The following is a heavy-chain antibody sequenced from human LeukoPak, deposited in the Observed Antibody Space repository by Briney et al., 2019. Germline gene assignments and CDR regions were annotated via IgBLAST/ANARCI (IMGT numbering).Heavy chain of an antibody. CDR1: GFTFTSSA. Sequence: SVKVSCKASGFTFTSSAVQWVRQARGQRLEWIGWIVVGSGNTNYAQKFQERVTITRDMSTSTAYMELSSLRSEDTAVYYCAATIKEYNRYYYYYYGMDVWGQGTTVTVSS. V-gene: IGHV1-58*01. CDR2: IVVGSGNT. CDR3: AATIKEYNRYYYYYYGMDV. D-gene: IGHD1-1*01. J-gene: IGHJ6*02.